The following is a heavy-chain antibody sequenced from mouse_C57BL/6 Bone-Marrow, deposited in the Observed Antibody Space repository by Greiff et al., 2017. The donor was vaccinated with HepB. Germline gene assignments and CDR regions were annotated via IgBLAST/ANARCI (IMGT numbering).Heavy chain of an antibody. CDR3: ARYSRRESHWYFDV. CDR2: INPYNGDT. J-gene: IGHJ1*03. V-gene: IGHV1-20*01. CDR1: GYSFTGYF. Sequence: VQLQQSGPELVKPGDSVKISCKASGYSFTGYFMNWVMQSHGKSLEWIGRINPYNGDTFYNQKFKGKATLTVDKSSSTAHMELRSLTSEDSAVYYCARYSRRESHWYFDVWGTGTTVTVSS.